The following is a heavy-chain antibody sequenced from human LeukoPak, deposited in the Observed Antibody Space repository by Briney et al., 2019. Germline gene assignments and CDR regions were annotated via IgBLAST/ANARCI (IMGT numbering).Heavy chain of an antibody. J-gene: IGHJ6*03. D-gene: IGHD3-22*01. Sequence: KPTETLSLTCTVPGGPLYSYYWSWIRQTAGKGLEWIGRLYPGVSTNYQPSLKSRVTMSVDTSNSQFALKLSAVTAADTAVYYCARLKFYDSTGYSPGHYMDVWGKGTTVTVSS. CDR3: ARLKFYDSTGYSPGHYMDV. V-gene: IGHV4-4*07. CDR1: GGPLYSYY. CDR2: LYPGVST.